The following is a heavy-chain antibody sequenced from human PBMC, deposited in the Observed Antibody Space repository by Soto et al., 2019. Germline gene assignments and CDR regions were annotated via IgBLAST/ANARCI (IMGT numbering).Heavy chain of an antibody. CDR3: ARVWSYSSSWYFDY. Sequence: LSLTCTVSGGSISSYYWSWIRQPPGKGLEWIGYIYYSGSTNYNPSLKSRVTISVDTSKNQFSLKLSSVTAADTAVYYCARVWSYSSSWYFDYWGQGPLVTVSS. D-gene: IGHD6-13*01. CDR1: GGSISSYY. J-gene: IGHJ4*02. CDR2: IYYSGST. V-gene: IGHV4-59*01.